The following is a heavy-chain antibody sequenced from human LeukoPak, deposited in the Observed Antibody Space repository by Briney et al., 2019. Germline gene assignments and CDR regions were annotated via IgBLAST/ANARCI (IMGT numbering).Heavy chain of an antibody. CDR2: IIPIFGTA. CDR3: ARDNSYGDHNWFDP. J-gene: IGHJ5*02. V-gene: IGHV1-69*05. CDR1: GGTFSSYA. D-gene: IGHD4-17*01. Sequence: GASVKVSCKASGGTFSSYAISWVRQAPGQGLEWMGRIIPIFGTANYAQKFQGRVTITTDESTSTAYMELSSQRSEDTAVYYCARDNSYGDHNWFDPWGQGTLVTVSS.